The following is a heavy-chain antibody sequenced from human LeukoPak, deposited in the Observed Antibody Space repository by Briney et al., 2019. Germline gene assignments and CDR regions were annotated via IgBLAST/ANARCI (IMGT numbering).Heavy chain of an antibody. Sequence: ASVKVSCKASGYIFTNYYMHWVRQAPGQGLEWMGIINPSVGSTSYAQKFQGRVTMTRDMSTSTVYMEVSSLRSKDTAVYYCARGNGGNFHSSYFDYWGQGTLVTVSS. CDR1: GYIFTNYY. J-gene: IGHJ4*02. V-gene: IGHV1-46*01. CDR3: ARGNGGNFHSSYFDY. D-gene: IGHD4-23*01. CDR2: INPSVGST.